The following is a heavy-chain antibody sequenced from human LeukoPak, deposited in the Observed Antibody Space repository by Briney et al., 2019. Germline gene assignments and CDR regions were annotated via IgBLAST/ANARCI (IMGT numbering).Heavy chain of an antibody. CDR2: ISYDGSNK. CDR1: GFPFSSYG. V-gene: IGHV3-30*18. Sequence: PGRSLRLSCAASGFPFSSYGMHWVREAPGKGLEWVAVISYDGSNKYYADSMKGRFTISRDNSKNTLYLQMNSLRAEDTAVYYCAKGDKEWLRSPIDYWGQGTLVTVSS. J-gene: IGHJ4*02. D-gene: IGHD5-12*01. CDR3: AKGDKEWLRSPIDY.